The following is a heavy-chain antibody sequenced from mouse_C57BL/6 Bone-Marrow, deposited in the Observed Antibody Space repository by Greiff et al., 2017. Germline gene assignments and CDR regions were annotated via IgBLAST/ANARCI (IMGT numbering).Heavy chain of an antibody. J-gene: IGHJ4*01. V-gene: IGHV1-66*01. CDR3: ARIGGYYVYYAMDY. D-gene: IGHD2-3*01. Sequence: QVQLQQSGPELVKPGASVKISCKASGYSFTSYYIHWVKQRPGQGLEWIGWIYPGSGNTKYNEKFKGKATLTADTSSSTAYMQLSSLTSEVSAVYYCARIGGYYVYYAMDYWGQGTSVTVSS. CDR2: IYPGSGNT. CDR1: GYSFTSYY.